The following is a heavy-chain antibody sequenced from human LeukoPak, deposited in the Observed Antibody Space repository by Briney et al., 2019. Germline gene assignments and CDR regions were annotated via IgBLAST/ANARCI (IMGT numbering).Heavy chain of an antibody. J-gene: IGHJ5*02. CDR1: GGSISSGGYY. CDR3: ARYRYWLGITGTRTFDP. V-gene: IGHV4-31*03. CDR2: IYYSGST. D-gene: IGHD1-7*01. Sequence: SETLSLTCTVSGGSISSGGYYWSWIRQHPGKGLEWIGYIYYSGSTYYNPSLKSRVTISVDTSKNQFSLKLSSVTAADTAVYYCARYRYWLGITGTRTFDPWGQGTPVTVSS.